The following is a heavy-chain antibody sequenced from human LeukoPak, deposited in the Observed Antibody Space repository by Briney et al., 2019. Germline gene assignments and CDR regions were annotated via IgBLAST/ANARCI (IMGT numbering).Heavy chain of an antibody. V-gene: IGHV4-4*07. CDR1: GGSISSYY. CDR3: ARDPIAVAGFDP. Sequence: SETLSLTCTVSGGSISSYYWSWIRQPAGKGLEWIGSIYYSGSTYYNPSLKSRVTISVDTSKNQFSLKLSSVTAADTAVYYCARDPIAVAGFDPWGQGTLVTVSS. D-gene: IGHD6-19*01. J-gene: IGHJ5*02. CDR2: IYYSGST.